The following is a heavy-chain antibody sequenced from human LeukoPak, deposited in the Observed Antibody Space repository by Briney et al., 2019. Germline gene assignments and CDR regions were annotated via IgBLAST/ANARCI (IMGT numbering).Heavy chain of an antibody. CDR2: IYTSGST. Sequence: SETLSLTCTVSGGSISSYYWSWIRQPAGKGLEWIGRIYTSGSTNYNPSLKSRVTMSVDTSKNQFSLKLSSVTAADTAVYYCARGNSGSGWYSADYSDYWGQGTLVTVSS. D-gene: IGHD6-19*01. CDR3: ARGNSGSGWYSADYSDY. V-gene: IGHV4-4*07. CDR1: GGSISSYY. J-gene: IGHJ4*02.